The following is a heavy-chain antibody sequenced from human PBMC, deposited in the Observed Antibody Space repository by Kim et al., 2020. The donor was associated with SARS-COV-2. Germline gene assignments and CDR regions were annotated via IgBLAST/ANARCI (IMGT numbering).Heavy chain of an antibody. J-gene: IGHJ4*02. V-gene: IGHV4-39*01. CDR1: GGSISSSSYY. D-gene: IGHD6-19*01. CDR3: ARTGYSSGWYSYYFDY. Sequence: SETLSLTCTVSGGSISSSSYYWGWIRQPPGKGLEWIGSIYYSGSTYYNPSLKSRVTISVDTSKNQFSLKLSSVTAADTAVYYCARTGYSSGWYSYYFDYWGQVTLVTVSS. CDR2: IYYSGST.